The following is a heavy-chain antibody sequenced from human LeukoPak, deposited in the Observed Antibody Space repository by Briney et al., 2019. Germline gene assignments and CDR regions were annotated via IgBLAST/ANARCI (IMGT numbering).Heavy chain of an antibody. J-gene: IGHJ5*02. CDR3: AKDGSGSYHRSNWFDP. D-gene: IGHD1-26*01. CDR2: ISSSSSTI. Sequence: GGSLRLSCTASGFTFSSYEMNWVRQAPGKGLEWVSYISSSSSTISYADSVKGRFTISRDNSKNTLYLQMNSLRAEDTAVYYCAKDGSGSYHRSNWFDPWGQGTLVTVSS. V-gene: IGHV3-48*03. CDR1: GFTFSSYE.